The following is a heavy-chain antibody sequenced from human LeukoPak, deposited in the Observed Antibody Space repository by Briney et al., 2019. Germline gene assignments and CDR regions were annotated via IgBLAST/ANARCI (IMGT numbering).Heavy chain of an antibody. Sequence: PGRSLRLSCVASGFIFSKHWTHSVRHAPGKGLVWVSRLNLDGSTTSYADPVKGRFTISRDDATNTLYLLMNSLRVDDTGVYYCARESSGSYWGWGQGTLVTVSS. CDR3: ARESSGSYWG. CDR1: GFIFSKHW. CDR2: LNLDGSTT. J-gene: IGHJ4*02. D-gene: IGHD3-10*01. V-gene: IGHV3-74*01.